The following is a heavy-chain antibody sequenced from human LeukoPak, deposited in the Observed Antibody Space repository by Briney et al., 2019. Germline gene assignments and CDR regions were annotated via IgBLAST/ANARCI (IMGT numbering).Heavy chain of an antibody. V-gene: IGHV3-30-3*01. J-gene: IGHJ2*01. CDR2: ISYDGTNE. CDR3: ARGRSPDYWYFDL. Sequence: GGSLRLSCAASGFAFEDYAMHWVRQAPGKGLEWVALISYDGTNEYYTDSVKGRFTISRDNPKNTLYVQLNSLRTEDTAVYYCARGRSPDYWYFDLWGRGTLVTVSS. CDR1: GFAFEDYA.